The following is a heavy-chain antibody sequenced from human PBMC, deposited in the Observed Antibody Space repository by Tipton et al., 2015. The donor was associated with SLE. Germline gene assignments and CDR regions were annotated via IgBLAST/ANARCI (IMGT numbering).Heavy chain of an antibody. J-gene: IGHJ4*02. V-gene: IGHV4-38-2*02. CDR1: GYSISSGYY. CDR2: IYHSGST. Sequence: TLSLTCTVSGYSISSGYYWGWIRQPPGKGLEWIGIIYHSGSTYYNPSLKSRVTISVDTSKNQFSLNLSSVTAADTAMYYCARAGDYWGQGTLVTASS. CDR3: ARAGDY.